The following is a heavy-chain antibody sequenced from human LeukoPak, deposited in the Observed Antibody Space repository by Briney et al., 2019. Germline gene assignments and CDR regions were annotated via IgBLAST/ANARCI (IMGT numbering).Heavy chain of an antibody. CDR2: IYYSGVT. V-gene: IGHV4-59*08. D-gene: IGHD2-15*01. J-gene: IGHJ4*02. CDR1: GGSISGYY. Sequence: SETLSLTCTISGGSISGYYWSWIRQPPGKGLEWIGYIYYSGVTNYNPSLRSRLTISVDTSRNQFSLELSSVTAADTAVYYCARQHPSGRGSGLDYWGQGTLAIVSS. CDR3: ARQHPSGRGSGLDY.